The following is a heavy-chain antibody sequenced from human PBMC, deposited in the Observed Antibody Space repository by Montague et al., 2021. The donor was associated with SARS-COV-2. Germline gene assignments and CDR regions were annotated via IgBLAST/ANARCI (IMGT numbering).Heavy chain of an antibody. CDR3: AKNGGSGSLVHWYFDL. J-gene: IGHJ2*01. Sequence: SLRLSCAASGFTFSNYSMSWVRHAPGKGLEWVAIFSGSGAGTYYADSVKGRFTISRDNSKNTFFLHINNLTAEDTAVYYCAKNGGSGSLVHWYFDLWGRGTLVPVSS. V-gene: IGHV3-23*01. D-gene: IGHD2-8*02. CDR2: FSGSGAGT. CDR1: GFTFSNYS.